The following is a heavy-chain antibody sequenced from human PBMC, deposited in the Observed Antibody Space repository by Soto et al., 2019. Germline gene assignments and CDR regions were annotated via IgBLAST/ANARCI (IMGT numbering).Heavy chain of an antibody. J-gene: IGHJ4*02. CDR1: GGSVSSGSYY. CDR3: ARGTDYDFWSGYYLVY. D-gene: IGHD3-3*01. CDR2: IYYSGST. V-gene: IGHV4-61*01. Sequence: SETLSLTCTVSGGSVSSGSYYWSWIRQPPGKGLEWIGYIYYSGSTNYNPSLKSRVTISVDTSKNQFSLQLSSVTAADTAVYYCARGTDYDFWSGYYLVYWGQGTLVTVSS.